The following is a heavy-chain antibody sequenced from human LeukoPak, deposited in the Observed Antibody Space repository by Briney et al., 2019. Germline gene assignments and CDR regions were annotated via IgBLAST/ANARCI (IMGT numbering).Heavy chain of an antibody. D-gene: IGHD3-16*01. CDR3: ARQLIQPRAFDS. CDR1: GDSINSPNYY. V-gene: IGHV4-39*01. J-gene: IGHJ4*02. CDR2: VYYSGGA. Sequence: PSETLSLTCSVSGDSINSPNYYWAWIRQPPGKGLEWIGSVYYSGGAYSHPSLKSRATIFVDASKNHFSLKLRSVTAADTAVYYCARQLIQPRAFDSWGQGTLVTVSS.